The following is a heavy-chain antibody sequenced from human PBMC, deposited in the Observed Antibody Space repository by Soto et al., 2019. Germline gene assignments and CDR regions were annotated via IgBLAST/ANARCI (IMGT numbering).Heavy chain of an antibody. CDR1: SGSISSGDYY. J-gene: IGHJ5*02. CDR3: ARCSLVVVPAPGFDP. Sequence: TLSLTCTVSSGSISSGDYYCSCIRHPPGKSLEWIGYIYYSGTNYYNPSLKSRVTISVDTSKNQFSLKLSSVSAADTALYYCARCSLVVVPAPGFDPWGRGTLVTVSS. V-gene: IGHV4-30-4*01. CDR2: IYYSGTN. D-gene: IGHD2-2*01.